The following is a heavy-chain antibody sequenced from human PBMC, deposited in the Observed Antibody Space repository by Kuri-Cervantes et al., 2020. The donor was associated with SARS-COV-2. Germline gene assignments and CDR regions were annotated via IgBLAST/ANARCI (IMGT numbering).Heavy chain of an antibody. CDR2: INSGGSGT. CDR1: GFTFSSYW. Sequence: GGSLRLSCAASGFTFSSYWMHWVRQVPGEGLVWVSRINSGGSGTSYADSVKGRFTISRDNAKNTLYLQMNNVRVEDRGVYYCARDGGATREFDYWGQGTLVTVSS. CDR3: ARDGGATREFDY. D-gene: IGHD1-26*01. J-gene: IGHJ4*02. V-gene: IGHV3-74*01.